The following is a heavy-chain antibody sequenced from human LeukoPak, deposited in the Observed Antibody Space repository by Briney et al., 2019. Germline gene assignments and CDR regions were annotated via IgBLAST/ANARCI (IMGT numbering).Heavy chain of an antibody. J-gene: IGHJ4*02. CDR2: IYPGDSDT. V-gene: IGHV5-51*01. CDR1: GYSFTSYW. D-gene: IGHD3-22*01. Sequence: GESLKISCKGSGYSFTSYWIGWVRQMPGKGLEWMGIIYPGDSDTRYSPSFQGQVTISADKSISTAYLQWSSLKASDNAMYYCARQFGDSGYYDSSGYYYYFDYWGQGTLVTVSS. CDR3: ARQFGDSGYYDSSGYYYYFDY.